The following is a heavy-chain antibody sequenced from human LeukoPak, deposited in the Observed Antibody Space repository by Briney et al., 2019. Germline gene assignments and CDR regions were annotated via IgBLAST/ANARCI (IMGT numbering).Heavy chain of an antibody. CDR2: INHSGST. V-gene: IGHV4-34*01. CDR3: AREPVGVATGWYFDL. D-gene: IGHD2-21*01. CDR1: GGSFSGYY. Sequence: SETLSLTCAVYGGSFSGYYWSWIRQPPGKGLEWIGEINHSGSTNYNPSLKSRVTISVDTSKNQFSLKLSSVTAADTAAYYCAREPVGVATGWYFDLWGRGTLVTVSS. J-gene: IGHJ2*01.